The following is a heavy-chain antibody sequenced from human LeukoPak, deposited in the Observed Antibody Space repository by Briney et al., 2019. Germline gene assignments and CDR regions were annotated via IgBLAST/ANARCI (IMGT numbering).Heavy chain of an antibody. Sequence: GGSLRLSCASSGFTFSSYSMNWVRQAPGKGLEWVSSISSSSSYIYYADSVKGRFTISRDNAKNSLYLQMTSLRAEDTAVYYCARDRGYSSGRSYFDYWGQGTLVTVSS. CDR1: GFTFSSYS. J-gene: IGHJ4*02. CDR3: ARDRGYSSGRSYFDY. D-gene: IGHD6-19*01. CDR2: ISSSSSYI. V-gene: IGHV3-21*01.